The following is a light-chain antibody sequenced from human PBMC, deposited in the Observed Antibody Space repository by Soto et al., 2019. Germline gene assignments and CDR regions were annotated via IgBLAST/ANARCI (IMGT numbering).Light chain of an antibody. CDR1: SSDVGAYDL. CDR2: VDN. CDR3: QSYDDSLSGSWV. J-gene: IGLJ1*01. Sequence: QSVLTQPASVSGSPGQSITISCIGTSSDVGAYDLVYWYQQLPGTAPRLLISVDNKRPSGVPDRFSASKSGTSASLAITGLRPEDEADYYCQSYDDSLSGSWVFGTGTKLTVL. V-gene: IGLV1-40*01.